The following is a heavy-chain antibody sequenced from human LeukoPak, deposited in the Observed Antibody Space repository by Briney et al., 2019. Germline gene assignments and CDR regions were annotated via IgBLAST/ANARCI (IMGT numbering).Heavy chain of an antibody. V-gene: IGHV4-30-2*01. CDR2: IYHSGST. J-gene: IGHJ3*02. Sequence: PSQTLSLTCTVSGGSISSGGYYWSWIRQPPGKGLEWIGYIYHSGSTYYNPSLKSRVTISVDRSKNQFSLKLSSVTAADTAVYYCARGGQQLVDAFDIWGQGTMVTVSS. CDR3: ARGGQQLVDAFDI. D-gene: IGHD6-13*01. CDR1: GGSISSGGYY.